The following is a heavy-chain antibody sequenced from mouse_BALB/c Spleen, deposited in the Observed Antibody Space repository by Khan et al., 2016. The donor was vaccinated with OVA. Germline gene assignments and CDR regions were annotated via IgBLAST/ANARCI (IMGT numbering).Heavy chain of an antibody. CDR1: GFSLTSYG. CDR3: ARLEDI. CDR2: IRTGGST. Sequence: VELVESGPGLVAPSQSLSITCTVSGFSLTSYGVYWVRQPPGKGLEWLGGIRTGGSTNYYSAAMSRLIIIKDNTKSQVFLKMNSLQTDDTAMYYCARLEDIWGQGTTLTVSS. D-gene: IGHD1-3*01. V-gene: IGHV2-9*02. J-gene: IGHJ2*01.